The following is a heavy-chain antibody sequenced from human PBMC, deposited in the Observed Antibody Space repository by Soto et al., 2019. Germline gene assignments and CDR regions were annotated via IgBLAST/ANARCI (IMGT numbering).Heavy chain of an antibody. CDR1: GGSISSGGYY. D-gene: IGHD6-13*01. J-gene: IGHJ6*02. CDR2: IYYSGST. CDR3: ARDRIAAAGSYYYGMDV. Sequence: QVQLQESGPGLVKPSQTLSLTCTVSGGSISSGGYYWSWIRQHPGKGLEWIGYIYYSGSTYYNPSLKRRVTISVDTSNNQFSLKLSSVTAADTAVYYCARDRIAAAGSYYYGMDVWGQGTTVTVSS. V-gene: IGHV4-31*03.